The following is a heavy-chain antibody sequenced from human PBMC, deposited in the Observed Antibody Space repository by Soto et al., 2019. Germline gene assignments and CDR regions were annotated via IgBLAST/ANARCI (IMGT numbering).Heavy chain of an antibody. CDR3: ARRYCSSTSCYINCFDP. Sequence: QVQLVQSGAEVKKPGSSVKVSCKASGGTFSSYAISWVRQAPGQGLEWMGGIIPIFGTANYAQKFQGRVTITADESTSTAYMELSSLRSEDTAVYYCARRYCSSTSCYINCFDPWGQGTLVTVSS. D-gene: IGHD2-2*02. V-gene: IGHV1-69*01. CDR1: GGTFSSYA. CDR2: IIPIFGTA. J-gene: IGHJ5*02.